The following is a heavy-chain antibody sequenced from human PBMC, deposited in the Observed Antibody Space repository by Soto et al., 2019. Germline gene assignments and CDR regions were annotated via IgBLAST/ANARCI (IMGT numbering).Heavy chain of an antibody. V-gene: IGHV4-59*04. CDR3: ARGPSGDKVDS. D-gene: IGHD7-27*01. CDR1: GGSFSPNY. CDR2: IYDGGRT. J-gene: IGHJ4*02. Sequence: SETLSLTCTVSGGSFSPNYWSWIRQPPGKGLEWVGYIYDGGRTYNNPSLESRVTMSVDTSKSQLSLTLSSVSAADTAVYDCARGPSGDKVDSWGQGTPVTVSS.